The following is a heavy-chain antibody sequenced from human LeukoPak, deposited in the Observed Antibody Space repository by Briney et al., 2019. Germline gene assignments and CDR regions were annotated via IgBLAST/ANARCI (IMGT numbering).Heavy chain of an antibody. Sequence: GESLKISCKGSGYSFTSYWIGWVRQMPGKGLEWMGIIDSGDSDTRYSPSFQGQVNISADKSISTAYLQMSSLKASDTAVYYCARWPGAQFAFDIWGQGTMVTVSS. V-gene: IGHV5-51*01. J-gene: IGHJ3*02. D-gene: IGHD1-26*01. CDR2: IDSGDSDT. CDR1: GYSFTSYW. CDR3: ARWPGAQFAFDI.